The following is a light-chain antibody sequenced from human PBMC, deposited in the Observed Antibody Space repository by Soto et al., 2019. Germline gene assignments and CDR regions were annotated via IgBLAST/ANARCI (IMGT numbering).Light chain of an antibody. J-gene: IGKJ4*01. CDR3: QQSYSTHRLT. V-gene: IGKV1-39*01. CDR2: AAS. Sequence: DIQMSQSPSSLSASVGDRVTITCRASQSISSYLNWYQQKPGKAPKLLXYAASSLQSGVPSRFTGSGSGTDFTLTISSLQPEDVATYYCQQSYSTHRLTFGGGTKVDIK. CDR1: QSISSY.